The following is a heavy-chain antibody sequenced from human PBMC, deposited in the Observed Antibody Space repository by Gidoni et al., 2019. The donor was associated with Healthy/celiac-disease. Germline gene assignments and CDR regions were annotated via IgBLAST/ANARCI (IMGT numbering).Heavy chain of an antibody. J-gene: IGHJ4*02. CDR3: AREAIGYYDFWSGYFDY. Sequence: EVHLVESGGGLVPPGGSLRLSCAASGFTFSSYSMNWVRQAPGKGLEWVSYISSRSSTIYYEDSVKGRFTISRDNAKNSMYLQMNSMRAEDTAVYYCAREAIGYYDFWSGYFDYWGQGTLVTVSS. D-gene: IGHD3-3*01. V-gene: IGHV3-48*01. CDR1: GFTFSSYS. CDR2: ISSRSSTI.